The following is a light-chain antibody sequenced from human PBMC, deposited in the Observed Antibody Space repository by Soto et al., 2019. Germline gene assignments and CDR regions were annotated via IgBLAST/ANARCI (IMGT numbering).Light chain of an antibody. CDR1: QGISNY. CDR3: QKDNSAPWT. Sequence: DIQMTQSPSSLSASVGDRVTITCRPSQGISNYLAWYQQKPGKVPKLLIYAASTLQSGVPSRFSGSGSGTDFNLTISSLQPEDVATYYCQKDNSAPWTFGQGTKVEIK. J-gene: IGKJ1*01. V-gene: IGKV1-27*01. CDR2: AAS.